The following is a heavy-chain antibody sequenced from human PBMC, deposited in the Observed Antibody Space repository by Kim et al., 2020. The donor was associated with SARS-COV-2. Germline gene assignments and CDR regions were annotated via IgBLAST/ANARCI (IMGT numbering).Heavy chain of an antibody. J-gene: IGHJ4*02. CDR2: ISSDGGNK. Sequence: GGSLRLSCAASGLGFSSHAMHWVRQAPGKGLEWVAVISSDGGNKYYADSVRGRFTISRDNSQNTLYLQMNSLRVEDTAVYYCASWAGTNGWYGPFDYWGQGTLVTVSS. CDR1: GLGFSSHA. V-gene: IGHV3-30-3*01. D-gene: IGHD6-19*01. CDR3: ASWAGTNGWYGPFDY.